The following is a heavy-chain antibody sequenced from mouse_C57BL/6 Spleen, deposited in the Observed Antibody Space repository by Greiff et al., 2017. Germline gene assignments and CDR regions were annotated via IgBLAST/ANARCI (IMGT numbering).Heavy chain of an antibody. CDR1: GYTFTDYY. CDR2: INPYNGGT. J-gene: IGHJ3*01. V-gene: IGHV1-19*01. CDR3: ARGEKGFAY. Sequence: EVQLVESGPALVKPGASVKMSCKASGYTFTDYYMNWVKQSHGKSLEWIGVINPYNGGTSYNQKFKGKATLTVDKSSSTAYMELNSLTSEDSAVYYCARGEKGFAYWGQGTLVTVSA.